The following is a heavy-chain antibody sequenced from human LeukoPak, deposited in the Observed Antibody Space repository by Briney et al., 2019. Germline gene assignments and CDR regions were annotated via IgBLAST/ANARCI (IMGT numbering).Heavy chain of an antibody. CDR1: GGSFSGYY. V-gene: IGHV4-34*01. CDR3: ARGSRWWTV. Sequence: SETLSLTCAVYGGSFSGYYWSWIRQPPGKGLEWIGEINHSGSTNYNPSLKSRVTMSVDTSKNQFSLKLSSVTAADTAVYYCARGSRWWTVWGQGTLVTVSS. CDR2: INHSGST. J-gene: IGHJ4*02. D-gene: IGHD2-15*01.